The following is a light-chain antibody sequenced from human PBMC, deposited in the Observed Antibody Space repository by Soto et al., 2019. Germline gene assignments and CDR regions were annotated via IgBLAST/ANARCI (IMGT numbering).Light chain of an antibody. CDR3: SSYAGSNNLI. Sequence: QSVLTQPPSASGSPGQSVTIPCTGTSSDLGDYDYVSWYQQRPGKAPKVMIYEVNKRPSGVPDRFSGSKSGNTASLTVTGLQAEDEADYYCSSYAGSNNLIFGGGTQLTVL. CDR1: SSDLGDYDY. CDR2: EVN. V-gene: IGLV2-8*01. J-gene: IGLJ2*01.